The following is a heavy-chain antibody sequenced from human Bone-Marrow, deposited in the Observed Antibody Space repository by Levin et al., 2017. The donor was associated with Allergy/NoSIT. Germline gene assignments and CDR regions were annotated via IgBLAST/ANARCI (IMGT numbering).Heavy chain of an antibody. CDR3: AIYRQQLPFDY. CDR2: ISSDGTST. V-gene: IGHV3-74*01. J-gene: IGHJ4*02. CDR1: GFTFSSYW. D-gene: IGHD6-13*01. Sequence: QTGGSLRLSCAASGFTFSSYWMIWVRQAPGKGLVWVSRISSDGTSTGYADSVKGRFTISRDNAKNTLYLQMNSLRADDTAVYYCAIYRQQLPFDYWGQGTLVSVSS.